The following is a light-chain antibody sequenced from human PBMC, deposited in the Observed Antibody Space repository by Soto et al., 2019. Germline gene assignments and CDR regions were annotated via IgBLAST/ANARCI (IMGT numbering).Light chain of an antibody. Sequence: QSALTQPASVSGSPGQSITISCTGSSSKVGNFNFVSWIQHHPGKAPKLIIYDVNNRPSGVSNRFSGSKSGNTASLTISGLQAGDEAVYYCSSYTTNSLHLFGGGTKLTVL. J-gene: IGLJ2*01. V-gene: IGLV2-14*03. CDR1: SSKVGNFNF. CDR2: DVN. CDR3: SSYTTNSLHL.